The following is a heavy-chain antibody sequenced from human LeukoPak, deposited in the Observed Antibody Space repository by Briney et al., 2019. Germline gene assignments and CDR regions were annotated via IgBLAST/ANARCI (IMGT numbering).Heavy chain of an antibody. Sequence: SVKVSCKASGGTFSSYAISWVRQAPGQGLEWMGGIIPIFGTANYAQKFQGRVTITADESTSTAYMELSSLRSEDTAVYYCASIEGYCSSTSCYPSFILDYWGQGTLVTVSS. CDR2: IIPIFGTA. CDR1: GGTFSSYA. J-gene: IGHJ4*02. D-gene: IGHD2-2*01. CDR3: ASIEGYCSSTSCYPSFILDY. V-gene: IGHV1-69*13.